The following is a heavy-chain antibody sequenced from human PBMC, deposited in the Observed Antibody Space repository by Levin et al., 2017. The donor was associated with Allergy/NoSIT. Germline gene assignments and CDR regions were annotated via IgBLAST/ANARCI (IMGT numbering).Heavy chain of an antibody. V-gene: IGHV3-21*01. CDR2: ISPNSNYI. CDR1: GFTFSDYS. CDR3: ARSGSPDY. Sequence: KHGESLKISCAASGFTFSDYSMNWVRQAPGKGLEWVSSISPNSNYIYYADSLKGRFTISRDNAKSSVFLQMNSLRAEDTALYYCARSGSPDYWGQGTLVTVSS. D-gene: IGHD3-22*01. J-gene: IGHJ4*02.